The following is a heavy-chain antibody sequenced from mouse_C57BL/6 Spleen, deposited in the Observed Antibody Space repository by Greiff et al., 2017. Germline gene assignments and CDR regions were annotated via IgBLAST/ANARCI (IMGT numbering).Heavy chain of an antibody. CDR2: ISDGGSYT. CDR3: ARDDITTVVATDWYFDV. Sequence: EVMLVESGGGLVKPGGSLKLSCAASGFTFSSYAMSWVRQTPEKRLEWVATISDGGSYTYYPDNVKGRFTISRDNAKNNLYLQMSHLKSEDTAMYYCARDDITTVVATDWYFDVWGTGTTVTVSS. J-gene: IGHJ1*03. CDR1: GFTFSSYA. D-gene: IGHD1-1*01. V-gene: IGHV5-4*01.